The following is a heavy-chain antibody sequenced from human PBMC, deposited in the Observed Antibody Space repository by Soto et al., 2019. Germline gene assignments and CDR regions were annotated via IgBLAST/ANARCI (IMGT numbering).Heavy chain of an antibody. V-gene: IGHV3-23*01. Sequence: EVQLLESGGGLVQPGGSLRLSCPASGFTFSSFALNWVRQAPGKGLEWVSIISGSADSTFYADSVKGRFTISRDNSKNMLYLQINSLRAEDTAVYYCAKTRGAMIYAISVYGMDVWGQGTTVTVSS. D-gene: IGHD2-8*01. J-gene: IGHJ6*02. CDR1: GFTFSSFA. CDR2: ISGSADST. CDR3: AKTRGAMIYAISVYGMDV.